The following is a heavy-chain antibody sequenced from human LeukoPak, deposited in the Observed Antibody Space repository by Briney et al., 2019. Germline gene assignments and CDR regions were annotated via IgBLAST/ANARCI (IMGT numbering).Heavy chain of an antibody. CDR3: ARWVVGGTIDY. CDR2: ISAHNGNT. Sequence: ASVKVSCKASGYTFVNYGISWVRQAPGQGLEWVGWISAHNGNTYYVQKLQGRVTMTTATSTSTAYMELGSLKSDDTAVYYCARWVVGGTIDYWGQGTLVTVSS. J-gene: IGHJ4*02. CDR1: GYTFVNYG. V-gene: IGHV1-18*01. D-gene: IGHD1-26*01.